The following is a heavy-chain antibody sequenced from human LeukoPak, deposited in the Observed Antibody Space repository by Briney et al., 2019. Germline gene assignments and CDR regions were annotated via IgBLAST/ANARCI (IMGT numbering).Heavy chain of an antibody. D-gene: IGHD1-26*01. Sequence: GGSLRLSCAASGFTFSNYWMLWVRQAPGKGLVWVSRINTDGSSTSYADSVKGRITISRDNAKNTLYLQMNSLRADDTAVYYCTRGHHSGSYFPPDYWGQGTLATVSS. V-gene: IGHV3-74*01. J-gene: IGHJ4*02. CDR2: INTDGSST. CDR1: GFTFSNYW. CDR3: TRGHHSGSYFPPDY.